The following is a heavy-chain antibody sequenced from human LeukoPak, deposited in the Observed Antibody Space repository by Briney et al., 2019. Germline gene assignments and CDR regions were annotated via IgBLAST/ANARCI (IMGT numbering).Heavy chain of an antibody. CDR3: ARAALVVVPPYYYYMDV. V-gene: IGHV3-20*04. CDR2: ISWNGGST. D-gene: IGHD2-2*01. CDR1: GFTFDDFG. Sequence: GGSLRLSCAVSGFTFDDFGLSRARQAPGKGLEWVSGISWNGGSTGYGDSVKGRFTISRDNAKKTLYLQMNSLRAEDTALYYCARAALVVVPPYYYYMDVWGKGTTVTVSS. J-gene: IGHJ6*03.